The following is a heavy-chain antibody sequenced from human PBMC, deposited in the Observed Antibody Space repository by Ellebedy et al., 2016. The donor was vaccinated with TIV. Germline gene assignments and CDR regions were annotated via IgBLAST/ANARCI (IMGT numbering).Heavy chain of an antibody. CDR3: ARDVYGGNTGADY. CDR2: VNWNGGST. Sequence: PGGSLRLSCAASGFTFDDYGFNWVRQAPGKRLEWVSGVNWNGGSTGYADPVKGRFTISRDNAKNSLYLQMNSLRGEDTAFYFCARDVYGGNTGADYWGQGTLVTVSS. D-gene: IGHD2-8*01. CDR1: GFTFDDYG. V-gene: IGHV3-20*04. J-gene: IGHJ4*02.